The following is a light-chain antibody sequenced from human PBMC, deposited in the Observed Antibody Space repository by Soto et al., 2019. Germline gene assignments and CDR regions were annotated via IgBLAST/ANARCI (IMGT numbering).Light chain of an antibody. V-gene: IGKV1-5*03. Sequence: DIQMTQSPSTLSASVGDRVTITCRASQSISSWLAWYQQKPGKAPRLLIYKASSSESGVPSRFSGSGSGTEFTLTIISRQPDDFATYYCQQYNSYSSWTFGQGTKVEIK. CDR1: QSISSW. J-gene: IGKJ1*01. CDR3: QQYNSYSSWT. CDR2: KAS.